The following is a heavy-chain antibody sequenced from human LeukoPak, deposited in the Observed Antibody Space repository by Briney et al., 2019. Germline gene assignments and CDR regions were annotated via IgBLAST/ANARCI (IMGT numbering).Heavy chain of an antibody. D-gene: IGHD1-26*01. CDR1: GFTFKDYG. Sequence: GGSLRLSCAATGFTFKDYGMHWVRQPPGKGLEWVSSINWNGGGTDYADSVKGRFTISRDNARNSLYLQLSSLRPEDTALYYCAKHMRATNTYSFFGLDVWGQGTTVTVSS. J-gene: IGHJ6*02. CDR2: INWNGGGT. CDR3: AKHMRATNTYSFFGLDV. V-gene: IGHV3-9*01.